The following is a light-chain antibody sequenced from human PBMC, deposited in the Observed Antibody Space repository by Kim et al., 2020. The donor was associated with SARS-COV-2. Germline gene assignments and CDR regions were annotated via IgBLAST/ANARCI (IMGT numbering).Light chain of an antibody. Sequence: YTSVGDIVAIPSLASQNISSWLAWYQQRPGKAPKLLIYKASSLESGVPSRFSGSASGTEFTRTVSSLQPDDFATYYYQQYNSYTYAFGQGTKLEI. CDR3: QQYNSYTYA. CDR1: QNISSW. V-gene: IGKV1-5*03. CDR2: KAS. J-gene: IGKJ2*01.